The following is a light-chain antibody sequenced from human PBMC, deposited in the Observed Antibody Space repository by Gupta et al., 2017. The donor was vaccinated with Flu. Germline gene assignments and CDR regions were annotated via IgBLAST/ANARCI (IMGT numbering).Light chain of an antibody. V-gene: IGKV1-39*01. Sequence: PSSLSASVGDRVTITCRTSQRVANYLNWYQYKPLLGPSLLIFSASNLQTGVPSRFSGSGSGTDFTLSMSSLQPEEFATYYCLQSHNTAWRFGQGTKVEIK. CDR3: LQSHNTAWR. J-gene: IGKJ1*01. CDR1: QRVANY. CDR2: SAS.